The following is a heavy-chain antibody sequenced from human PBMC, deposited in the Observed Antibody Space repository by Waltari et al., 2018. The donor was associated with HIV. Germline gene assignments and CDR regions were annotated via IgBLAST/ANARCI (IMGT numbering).Heavy chain of an antibody. V-gene: IGHV3-33*01. CDR3: ASAAGPFDN. D-gene: IGHD6-13*01. Sequence: QVQLVESGGGVVQPGRSLRLSCEASGLIFSIYGMHWVRQAPGKGRGWVAVIWSDGSKQYYADSVEGRFTISRDNSKNTLYLQMNSLRAEDTAVYYCASAAGPFDNWGQGTLVTVSS. CDR2: IWSDGSKQ. CDR1: GLIFSIYG. J-gene: IGHJ4*02.